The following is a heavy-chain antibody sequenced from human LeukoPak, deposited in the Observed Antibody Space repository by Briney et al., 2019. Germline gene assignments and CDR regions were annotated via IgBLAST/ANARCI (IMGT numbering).Heavy chain of an antibody. Sequence: SETLSLTCTVSGGSISSYYWSWIRQPPGKGLEWIGYIYYSGSTNYNPSLKGRVTISVDTSKNQFSLKLSSVTAADTAVYYCARTEGYSGYDWGQGTLVTVSS. J-gene: IGHJ4*02. D-gene: IGHD5-12*01. CDR3: ARTEGYSGYD. CDR2: IYYSGST. CDR1: GGSISSYY. V-gene: IGHV4-59*01.